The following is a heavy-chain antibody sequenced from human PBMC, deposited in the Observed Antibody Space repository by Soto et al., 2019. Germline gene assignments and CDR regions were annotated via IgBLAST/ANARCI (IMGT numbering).Heavy chain of an antibody. CDR3: ARITWGRDHYSGMDG. V-gene: IGHV1-2*02. CDR1: GYTSGDDY. Sequence: GASVEGPWTACGYTSGDDYLHWVRRAPAQGLEWMGWINPNTSATNYAQKFQGRVTMTRDTSLGTAYMELTSLRPDDTALYYCARITWGRDHYSGMDGWGQRTTDPFSS. D-gene: IGHD1-26*01. J-gene: IGHJ6*02. CDR2: INPNTSAT.